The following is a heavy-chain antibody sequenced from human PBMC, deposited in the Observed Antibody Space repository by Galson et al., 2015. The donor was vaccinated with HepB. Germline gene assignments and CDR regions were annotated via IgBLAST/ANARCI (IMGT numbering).Heavy chain of an antibody. CDR3: ARVGPSYYYDSYTLDY. Sequence: TLSLTCTVSGGSISSGDYYWSWIRQPPGKGLEWIGYIYYSGSTYYNPSLKSRVTISVDTSKNQFSLKLSSVTAADTAVYYCARVGPSYYYDSYTLDYWGQGTLVTVSS. J-gene: IGHJ4*02. V-gene: IGHV4-30-4*01. D-gene: IGHD3-22*01. CDR1: GGSISSGDYY. CDR2: IYYSGST.